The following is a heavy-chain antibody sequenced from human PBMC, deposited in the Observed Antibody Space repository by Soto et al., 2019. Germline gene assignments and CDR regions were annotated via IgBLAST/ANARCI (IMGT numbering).Heavy chain of an antibody. Sequence: QVQLVQSGAEVKKPGSSVRVSCKASGGTLRNYGISWVRQAPGQGLEWMGGIIPVFGTANYAQKFQGRVTITADESKSTVYMDVTSLRSEDTAVYYCSRGDATKIVVTTYYGMDVWGQGTTVTVSS. CDR3: SRGDATKIVVTTYYGMDV. CDR1: GGTLRNYG. V-gene: IGHV1-69*12. CDR2: IIPVFGTA. J-gene: IGHJ6*02. D-gene: IGHD4-17*01.